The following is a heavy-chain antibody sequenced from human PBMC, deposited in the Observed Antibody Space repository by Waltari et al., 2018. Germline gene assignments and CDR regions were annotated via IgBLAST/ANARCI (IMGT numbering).Heavy chain of an antibody. J-gene: IGHJ4*02. CDR1: GFTFEDYA. D-gene: IGHD3-3*01. V-gene: IGHV3-9*01. CDR3: AKELRSLERGFDL. CDR2: ISWNSGRI. Sequence: EIQLVQSGGGSVQPGKSLTLSCAASGFTFEDYAMQWVRQVPGRGMEWVSSISWNSGRIKYADSVKGRFTISRDNAETSVYMQMNSLKIEDTAVYYCAKELRSLERGFDLWGQGTPVIVSS.